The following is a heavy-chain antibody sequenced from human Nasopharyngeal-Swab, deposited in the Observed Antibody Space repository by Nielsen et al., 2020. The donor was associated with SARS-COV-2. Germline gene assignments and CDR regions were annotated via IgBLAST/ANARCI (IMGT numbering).Heavy chain of an antibody. CDR1: GFTFSSYW. D-gene: IGHD3-3*01. Sequence: GESLKISCAASGFTFSSYWMHWVRQAPGKGLVWVPRINSDGGSTSYADSVKGRFTISRDNAKNTLYLQMNSLRAEDTAVYYCARGPSERFLEWLNKNGMDVWGQGTTVTVSS. V-gene: IGHV3-74*01. J-gene: IGHJ6*02. CDR3: ARGPSERFLEWLNKNGMDV. CDR2: INSDGGST.